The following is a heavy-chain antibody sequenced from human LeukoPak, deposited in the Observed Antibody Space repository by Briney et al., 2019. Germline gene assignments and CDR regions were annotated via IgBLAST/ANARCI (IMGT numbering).Heavy chain of an antibody. D-gene: IGHD2-2*01. CDR1: GFTFSSYS. J-gene: IGHJ4*02. Sequence: GGSLRLSCAASGFTFSSYSMNWVRQAPGEGLEWISYISSSGSSIYFADSVKGRFTVSRDNAKNSLYLQMNSLRTEDTAVYYCARSYTVADQLDYWGQGTLVTVSS. V-gene: IGHV3-21*05. CDR2: ISSSGSSI. CDR3: ARSYTVADQLDY.